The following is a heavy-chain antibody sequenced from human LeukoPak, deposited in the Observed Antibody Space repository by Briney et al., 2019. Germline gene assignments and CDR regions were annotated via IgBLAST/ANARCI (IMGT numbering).Heavy chain of an antibody. Sequence: SETLSLTCAVYGGSFSGYYWSWIRQPPGKGLEWIGEINHSGSTNYNPSLKSRVTISVDTSKNQFSLKLSSVTAADTAVYYCARNMVRGVNPLDYWGQGTLVTVSS. D-gene: IGHD3-10*01. J-gene: IGHJ4*02. CDR3: ARNMVRGVNPLDY. CDR1: GGSFSGYY. CDR2: INHSGST. V-gene: IGHV4-34*01.